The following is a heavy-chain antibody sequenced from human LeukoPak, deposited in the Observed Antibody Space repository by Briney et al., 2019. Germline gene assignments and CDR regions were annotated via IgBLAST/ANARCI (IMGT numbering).Heavy chain of an antibody. D-gene: IGHD3-22*01. CDR2: ISGSGGST. CDR1: GFTFSSYA. CDR3: AKIVDSSGYYYSAFDI. Sequence: PGGSLRLSCAACGFTFSSYAMSWVRQAPGKGLELVSAISGSGGSTYYADSVKGRFTISRDNSKNTLYLQMNSLRAEDTAVYYCAKIVDSSGYYYSAFDIWGQGTMVTVSS. J-gene: IGHJ3*02. V-gene: IGHV3-23*01.